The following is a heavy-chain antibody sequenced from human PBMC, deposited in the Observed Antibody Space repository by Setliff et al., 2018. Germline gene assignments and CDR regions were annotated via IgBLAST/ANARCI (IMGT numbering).Heavy chain of an antibody. V-gene: IGHV4-61*02. CDR1: GGSINSGSYY. CDR3: ARDHYDYYDSRQAFDI. J-gene: IGHJ3*02. CDR2: IYSRGST. Sequence: LSLTCTVSGGSINSGSYYWSWIRQPAGKGLEWIGRIYSRGSTNYNPSLKSRVTVSLDASKNQLSLKLSSVTAADTAVYYCARDHYDYYDSRQAFDIWGQGTMVTVPS. D-gene: IGHD3-22*01.